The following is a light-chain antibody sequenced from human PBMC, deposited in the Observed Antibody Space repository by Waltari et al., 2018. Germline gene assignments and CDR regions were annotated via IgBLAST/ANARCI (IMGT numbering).Light chain of an antibody. CDR1: QDISTS. CDR2: AIS. CDR3: QKYNSAPWT. J-gene: IGKJ1*01. Sequence: DIQMTQSPSSLSASVGDRVTITCRASQDISTSLAWYQQKPGKVPKVLIFAISTLQSGVPCRFSGSGSGTDFTLTISSLQPEDVATYYCQKYNSAPWTFGQGTRVEIK. V-gene: IGKV1-27*01.